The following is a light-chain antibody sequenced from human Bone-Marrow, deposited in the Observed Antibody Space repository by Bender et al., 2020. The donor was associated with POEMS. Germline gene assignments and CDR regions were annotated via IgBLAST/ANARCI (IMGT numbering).Light chain of an antibody. J-gene: IGLJ3*02. CDR2: DDR. CDR3: QVWDGTKERV. V-gene: IGLV3-21*02. CDR1: NIGAKS. Sequence: YVLTQPPSVSVAPGQTARIPCEGNNIGAKSVHWYQQRPGQAPILVIYDDRERPSGIPERFFGSNSGNTATLTISRVEVGDEADYYCQVWDGTKERVFGGGTQLTVL.